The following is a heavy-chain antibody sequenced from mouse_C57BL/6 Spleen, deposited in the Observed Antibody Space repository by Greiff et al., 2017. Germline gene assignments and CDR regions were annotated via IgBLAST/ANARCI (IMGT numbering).Heavy chain of an antibody. CDR3: ARYDGYYDYAMDY. CDR2: IYPGDGDT. CDR1: GYAFSSSW. Sequence: VQVVESGPELVKPGASVKISCKASGYAFSSSWMNWVKQRPGKGLEWIGRIYPGDGDTNYNGKFKGKATLTADKSSSTAYMQLSSLTSEDSAVYFCARYDGYYDYAMDYWGQGTSVTVSS. V-gene: IGHV1-82*01. J-gene: IGHJ4*01. D-gene: IGHD2-3*01.